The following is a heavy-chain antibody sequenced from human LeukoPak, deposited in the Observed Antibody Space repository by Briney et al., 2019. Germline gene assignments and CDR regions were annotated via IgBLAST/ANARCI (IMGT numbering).Heavy chain of an antibody. CDR2: INGRSSVI. CDR1: GFSFSTYS. V-gene: IGHV3-48*02. CDR3: AKTPYGGYLYYFDY. Sequence: GGSLRLSCAASGFSFSTYSMSWVRQAPGKGLEWISYINGRSSVIYYADSVKGRFTISRDNDKNALNLQMTSLTDDDTAVYYCAKTPYGGYLYYFDYWGQGTLVTVSS. J-gene: IGHJ4*02. D-gene: IGHD5-12*01.